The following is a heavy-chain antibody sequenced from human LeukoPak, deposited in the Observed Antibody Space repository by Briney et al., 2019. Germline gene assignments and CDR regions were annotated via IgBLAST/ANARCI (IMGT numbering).Heavy chain of an antibody. CDR2: ISGSGGST. J-gene: IGHJ4*02. CDR1: GFTFSSYA. Sequence: PGGSLRLSCAASGFTFSSYAMSWVRQAPGKGLEWVSAISGSGGSTYYADSVKGRFTISRDNSKNTLYLQMNSLRAEDTAVYHCAKDLGVTTFVFDYWGQGTLVTVSS. CDR3: AKDLGVTTFVFDY. D-gene: IGHD3-16*01. V-gene: IGHV3-23*01.